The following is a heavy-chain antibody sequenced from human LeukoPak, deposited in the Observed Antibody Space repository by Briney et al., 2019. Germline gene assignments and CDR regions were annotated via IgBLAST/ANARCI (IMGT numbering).Heavy chain of an antibody. CDR3: ARKKATNYGMDV. J-gene: IGHJ6*02. CDR2: MNPNSGDT. CDR1: GYTFTSYD. V-gene: IGHV1-8*01. D-gene: IGHD5-12*01. Sequence: ASVKVSCKASGYTFTSYDINWVRQATGQGLEWMGWMNPNSGDTGYAQKFQGRVTMTRNTSISTAYMELSSLRSEGTAVYYCARKKATNYGMDVWGQGTTVTVSS.